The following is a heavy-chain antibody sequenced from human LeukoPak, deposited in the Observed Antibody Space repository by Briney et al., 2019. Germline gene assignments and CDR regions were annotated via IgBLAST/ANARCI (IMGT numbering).Heavy chain of an antibody. V-gene: IGHV4-4*07. CDR3: ARDNDFFDY. CDR1: GGAINTYY. J-gene: IGHJ4*02. CDR2: IRSSGST. Sequence: PQSLSLTCSVSGGAINTYYWSCIRRPARKGLEWIGRIRSSGSTHYNPSLKSRVTMSLDTSKDQFSLKLTSVTAADTAVSYCARDNDFFDYWGQGTLVTVSS.